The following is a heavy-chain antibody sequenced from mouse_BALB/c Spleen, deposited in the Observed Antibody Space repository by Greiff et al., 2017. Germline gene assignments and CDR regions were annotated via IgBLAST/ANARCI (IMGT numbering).Heavy chain of an antibody. CDR1: GYSITSDYA. CDR2: ISYSGST. J-gene: IGHJ3*01. D-gene: IGHD6-2*01. V-gene: IGHV3-2*02. CDR3: AREGSLAWFAY. Sequence: EVMLVESGPGLVKPSQSLSLTCTVTGYSITSDYAWNWIRQFPGNKLEWMGYISYSGSTSYNPSLKSRISITRDTSKNQFFLQLNSVTTEDTATYYCAREGSLAWFAYWGQGTLVTVSA.